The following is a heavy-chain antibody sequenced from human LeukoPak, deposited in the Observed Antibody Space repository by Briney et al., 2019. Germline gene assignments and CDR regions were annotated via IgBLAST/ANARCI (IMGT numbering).Heavy chain of an antibody. Sequence: SVKVSCKASGGTFSSYAISWVRQAPGQGLEWMGGIIPIFGTTNYAQEFQGRVTITADESTSTAYMELSSLRSEDTAVYYCARAFVRRGSDWAFDYWGQGTLVTVSS. CDR3: ARAFVRRGSDWAFDY. CDR1: GGTFSSYA. CDR2: IIPIFGTT. V-gene: IGHV1-69*13. D-gene: IGHD6-19*01. J-gene: IGHJ4*02.